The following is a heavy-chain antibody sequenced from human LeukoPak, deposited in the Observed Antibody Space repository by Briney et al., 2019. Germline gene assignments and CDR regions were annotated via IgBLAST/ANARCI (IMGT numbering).Heavy chain of an antibody. CDR1: GGSISSGYYY. V-gene: IGHV4-61*09. CDR3: ARQVPPRYRRENHNWFDP. D-gene: IGHD1-14*01. Sequence: PSETLSLTCTVSGGSISSGYYYWSWIRQPAGKGLEWIGHIYTSGSTNYNPSLKSRVTISLDTSKNQFSQKLSSVTAADTAVYYCARQVPPRYRRENHNWFDPWGQGTLVTVSS. CDR2: IYTSGST. J-gene: IGHJ5*02.